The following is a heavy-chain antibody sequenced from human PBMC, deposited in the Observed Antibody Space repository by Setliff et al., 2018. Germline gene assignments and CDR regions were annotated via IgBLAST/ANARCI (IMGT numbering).Heavy chain of an antibody. J-gene: IGHJ6*03. CDR1: GDSFSGYF. V-gene: IGHV4-34*01. Sequence: PSETLSLTCAVYGDSFSGYFWTWIRQPPGKGLEWIGDIDQSGSTNYNPSLKSRLTISVDTSKNQFSLKLTSVTAADTAVYYCARGNYEGNYYYYYYMDVWGKGTTVTVSS. D-gene: IGHD4-4*01. CDR3: ARGNYEGNYYYYYYMDV. CDR2: IDQSGST.